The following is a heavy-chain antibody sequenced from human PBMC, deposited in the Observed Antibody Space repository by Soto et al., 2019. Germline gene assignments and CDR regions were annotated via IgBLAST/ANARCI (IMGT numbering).Heavy chain of an antibody. CDR3: AKAEFNXNYAHNPSPYYYYGMDV. CDR2: ISGSGGST. D-gene: IGHD1-7*01. Sequence: GGSLRLSCAASGFTFSSYAMSWVRQAPGKGLEWVSAISGSGGSTYYADSVKGRFTISRDNSKNTLYLQMNSLRAEDTAVYYCAKAEFNXNYAHNPSPYYYYGMDVWGQGTTVTVSS. J-gene: IGHJ6*02. V-gene: IGHV3-23*01. CDR1: GFTFSSYA.